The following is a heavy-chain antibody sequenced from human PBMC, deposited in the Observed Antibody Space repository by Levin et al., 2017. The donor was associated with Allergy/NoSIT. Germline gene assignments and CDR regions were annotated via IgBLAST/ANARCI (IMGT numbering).Heavy chain of an antibody. CDR1: GYTFTSYG. D-gene: IGHD6-19*01. Sequence: GESLKISCKASGYTFTSYGISWVRQAPGQGLEWMGWISAYNGNTNYAQKLQGRVTMTTDTSTSTAYMELRSLRSDDTAVYYCARGQGIAVAGTSYWFDPWGQGTLVTVSS. J-gene: IGHJ5*02. V-gene: IGHV1-18*01. CDR3: ARGQGIAVAGTSYWFDP. CDR2: ISAYNGNT.